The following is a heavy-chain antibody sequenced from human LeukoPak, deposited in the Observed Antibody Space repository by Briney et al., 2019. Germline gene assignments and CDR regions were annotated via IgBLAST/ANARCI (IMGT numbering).Heavy chain of an antibody. Sequence: GSLRLSCAASGFTVSSNYMSWVRQAPGKGLEWVSVIYSGGSTYYADSVKGRFTIPRDNSKNTLYLQMNSLRAEDTAVYYCARGFPPLRYFDWLPNDAFDIWGQGTMVTVSS. J-gene: IGHJ3*02. CDR2: IYSGGST. CDR1: GFTVSSNY. V-gene: IGHV3-53*01. D-gene: IGHD3-9*01. CDR3: ARGFPPLRYFDWLPNDAFDI.